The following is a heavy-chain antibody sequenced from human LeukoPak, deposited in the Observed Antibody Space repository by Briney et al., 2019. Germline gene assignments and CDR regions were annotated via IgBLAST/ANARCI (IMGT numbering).Heavy chain of an antibody. CDR1: GGSISSYY. CDR3: ARLYGLYYFDY. J-gene: IGHJ4*02. Sequence: SETLSLTCTVSGGSISSYYWSWIRQPPGKGLEWIGYIYYSGSTNYNPSLKSRITISVDTSKNQFSLKLSSLTAADTAVYYCARLYGLYYFDYWGQGALVTVSS. V-gene: IGHV4-59*01. CDR2: IYYSGST. D-gene: IGHD2-2*02.